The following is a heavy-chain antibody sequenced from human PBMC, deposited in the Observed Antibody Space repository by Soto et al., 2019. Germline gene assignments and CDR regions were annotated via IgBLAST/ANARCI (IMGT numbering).Heavy chain of an antibody. Sequence: PGGSLRLSCAASGFTFSSYGMHWVRQAPGKGLEWVAVISYDGSNKYYADSVKGRFTISRDNSKNTLYLQMNSLRAEDTAVYYCEKDVSMWVRIAEANPSDYWGQGTLVTVPQ. V-gene: IGHV3-30*18. CDR3: EKDVSMWVRIAEANPSDY. CDR1: GFTFSSYG. J-gene: IGHJ4*02. CDR2: ISYDGSNK. D-gene: IGHD6-13*01.